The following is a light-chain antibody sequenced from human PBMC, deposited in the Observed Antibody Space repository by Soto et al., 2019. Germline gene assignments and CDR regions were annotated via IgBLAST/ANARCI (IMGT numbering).Light chain of an antibody. CDR1: QSVGSSY. CDR2: GTS. CDR3: QQYGNSPRT. Sequence: EIVLTQSPGTLSLSPGERATLSCRASQSVGSSYLAWYQQKPGQAPRLLIYGTSSRATGIPDRFSGGGSGSDFTPSISRLEPEDFAVYYCQQYGNSPRTFGQGTKVEI. J-gene: IGKJ1*01. V-gene: IGKV3-20*01.